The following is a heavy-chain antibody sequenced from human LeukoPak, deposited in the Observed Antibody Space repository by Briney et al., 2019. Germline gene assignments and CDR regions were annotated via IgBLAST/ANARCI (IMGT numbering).Heavy chain of an antibody. CDR1: GYTFTSYD. CDR3: ARGYGSGSYFNPSSMYYFDY. V-gene: IGHV1-8*01. D-gene: IGHD3-10*01. Sequence: ASVKVSCKASGYTFTSYDINWVRQATGQGLEWMGSMNPNSNNTGYAQKFQGRVTMTRNTSISTVYMELSSLRSEDTAVYYCARGYGSGSYFNPSSMYYFDYWGQGTLVTVSS. CDR2: MNPNSNNT. J-gene: IGHJ4*02.